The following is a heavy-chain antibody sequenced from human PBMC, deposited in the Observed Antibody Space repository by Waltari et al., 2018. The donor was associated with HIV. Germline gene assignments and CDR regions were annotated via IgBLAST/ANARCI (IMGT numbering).Heavy chain of an antibody. D-gene: IGHD6-19*01. V-gene: IGHV3-7*01. CDR2: IKQDGSVK. J-gene: IGHJ4*02. CDR1: GFTFSSYW. Sequence: EVQLVESGGGLVQPGGSLGLSCAASGFTFSSYWMSWVRQAPGKGLEWVANIKQDGSVKYYVDAVKGRFTISRDNAKNSLYLQMNSLRAEDTAVYYCARDLYSSGWGYFDYWGQGTLVTVSS. CDR3: ARDLYSSGWGYFDY.